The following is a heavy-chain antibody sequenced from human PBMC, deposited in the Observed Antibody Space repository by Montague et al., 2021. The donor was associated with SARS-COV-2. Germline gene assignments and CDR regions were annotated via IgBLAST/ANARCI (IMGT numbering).Heavy chain of an antibody. CDR3: ARGMIRGVTTPFDY. V-gene: IGHV4-39*02. Sequence: SETLSLTCSVSSGSIISCGYYWGWNRQPQGKELEWIGNIYDSGTYYHNPSLQSRGTISVDTSKNHLSLRLSSVTAADTAVYFCARGMIRGVTTPFDYWGQGSQVTVSS. CDR1: SGSIISCGYY. J-gene: IGHJ4*02. D-gene: IGHD3-10*01. CDR2: IYDSGTY.